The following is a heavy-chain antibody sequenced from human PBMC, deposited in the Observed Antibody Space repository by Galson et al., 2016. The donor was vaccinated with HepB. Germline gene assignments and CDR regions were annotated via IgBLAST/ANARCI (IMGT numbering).Heavy chain of an antibody. Sequence: ETLSLTCTVSGGSITSYYWSWIRQPPGKGLEWIGFIYYSGDTNNNPSPKSRVTLSVDMSKNQFSLELSSVTAADTALYYCATTHITVRPRYYGMDVWGQGTPVTVSS. V-gene: IGHV4-59*01. CDR2: IYYSGDT. CDR1: GGSITSYY. D-gene: IGHD6-6*01. CDR3: ATTHITVRPRYYGMDV. J-gene: IGHJ6*02.